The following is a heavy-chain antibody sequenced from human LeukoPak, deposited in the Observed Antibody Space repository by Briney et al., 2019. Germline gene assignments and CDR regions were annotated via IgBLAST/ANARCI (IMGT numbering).Heavy chain of an antibody. CDR2: IYNIGST. Sequence: SETLSLTCTVSGGSVSSYYWTWIRQPPGKGLEWIGYIYNIGSTNYNPSLKSLVTISVDTSKNQFSLKLSSVTAADTAVYYCARHYISGWSDCWGQGTLVTVSS. J-gene: IGHJ5*01. V-gene: IGHV4-59*08. D-gene: IGHD6-19*01. CDR1: GGSVSSYY. CDR3: ARHYISGWSDC.